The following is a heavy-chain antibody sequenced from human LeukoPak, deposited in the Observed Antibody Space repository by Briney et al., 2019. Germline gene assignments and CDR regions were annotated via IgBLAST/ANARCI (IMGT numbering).Heavy chain of an antibody. Sequence: GASVKVSCKASGYTFTGYYMHWVRQAPGQGLEWMGWINPNSGGTNYAQKFQGRVTMTRDTSISTAYMELSRLRSDDTAVHYCARDLEALRYFDWLLGGDPNWFDPWGQGTLVTVSS. CDR1: GYTFTGYY. CDR3: ARDLEALRYFDWLLGGDPNWFDP. J-gene: IGHJ5*02. CDR2: INPNSGGT. V-gene: IGHV1-2*02. D-gene: IGHD3-9*01.